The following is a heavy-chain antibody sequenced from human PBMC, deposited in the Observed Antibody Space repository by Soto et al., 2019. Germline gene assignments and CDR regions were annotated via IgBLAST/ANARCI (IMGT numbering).Heavy chain of an antibody. D-gene: IGHD3-3*01. Sequence: PSQTLSLTCAISGDSVSSNSAAWNWIRPSPSRGLEWLGRTYYRSKWYNDYAVSVKSRITINPDTSKNQFSLQLNSVTPEDTAVYYCARQESDFWSGYYTGPYYYYGMDVWGQGTTVTVSS. V-gene: IGHV6-1*01. CDR1: GDSVSSNSAA. J-gene: IGHJ6*02. CDR3: ARQESDFWSGYYTGPYYYYGMDV. CDR2: TYYRSKWYN.